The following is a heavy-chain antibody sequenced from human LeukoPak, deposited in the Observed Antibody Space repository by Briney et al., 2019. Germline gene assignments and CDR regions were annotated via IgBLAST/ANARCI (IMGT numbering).Heavy chain of an antibody. Sequence: GASVKVSCKASGYTFTSYDINRVRQATGQGLEWMGWMNPNSGNTGYAQKFQGRVTMTRNTSISTAYMELSSLRSEDTAVYYCARGRLVTYYYDSYYYYMDVWGKGTTVTISS. V-gene: IGHV1-8*01. CDR2: MNPNSGNT. D-gene: IGHD3-22*01. CDR1: GYTFTSYD. CDR3: ARGRLVTYYYDSYYYYMDV. J-gene: IGHJ6*03.